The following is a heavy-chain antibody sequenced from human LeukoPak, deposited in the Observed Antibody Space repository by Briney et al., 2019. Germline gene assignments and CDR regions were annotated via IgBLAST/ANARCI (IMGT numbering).Heavy chain of an antibody. CDR1: GFSFNTYW. CDR3: ARDHSSSWYGSWLY. V-gene: IGHV3-7*04. CDR2: IKQDGSEK. Sequence: GSLRLSCAASGFSFNTYWMSWVRQAPGKGLEWVANIKQDGSEKYYVDSVKGRFTISRDNAKNSLYLQMNSLRAEDTAVYYCARDHSSSWYGSWLYWGQGTLVTVSS. D-gene: IGHD6-13*01. J-gene: IGHJ4*02.